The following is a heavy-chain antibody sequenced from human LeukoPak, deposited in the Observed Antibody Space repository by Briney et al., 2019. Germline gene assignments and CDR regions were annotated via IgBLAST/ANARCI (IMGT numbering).Heavy chain of an antibody. CDR1: GFTFSDYY. Sequence: GGSLRLSWAAAGFTFSDYYRGWSRQAAGEVLGLGSYISSSCSTIYYADSVEGRFTIARQNAKKSVYLQMNSLRAEDTAVYYCARDLITIFGVVTLPYMDVWGKGTTVTVSS. CDR3: ARDLITIFGVVTLPYMDV. CDR2: ISSSCSTI. V-gene: IGHV3-11*04. D-gene: IGHD3-3*01. J-gene: IGHJ6*03.